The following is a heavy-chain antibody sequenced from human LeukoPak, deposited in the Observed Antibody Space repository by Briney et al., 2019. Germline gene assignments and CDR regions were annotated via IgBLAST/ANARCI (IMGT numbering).Heavy chain of an antibody. Sequence: PSETLSLTCTVSGGSISSYYWSWIRQPPGKGLEWIGYIYYSGSTYYNPSLKSRVTISVDTSKNQCSLKLSSVTAADTAVYYCARVGVVGAYFDYWGQGTLVTVSS. V-gene: IGHV4-59*12. CDR3: ARVGVVGAYFDY. J-gene: IGHJ4*02. CDR2: IYYSGST. D-gene: IGHD1-26*01. CDR1: GGSISSYY.